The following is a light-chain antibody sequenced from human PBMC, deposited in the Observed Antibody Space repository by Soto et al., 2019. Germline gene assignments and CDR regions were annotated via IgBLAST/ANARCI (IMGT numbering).Light chain of an antibody. V-gene: IGKV4-1*01. CDR2: WAS. Sequence: DIVMTQSPDSLAVSLGERATINCKSSQSVLYSSNNKNYLAWYRQKPGQPPKLLIYWASTRESGVPDRFSGSGSGTDFTLTISSLQAEDVAVYYCQQYYSTLITFGQGTRLEIQ. CDR3: QQYYSTLIT. J-gene: IGKJ5*01. CDR1: QSVLYSSNNKNY.